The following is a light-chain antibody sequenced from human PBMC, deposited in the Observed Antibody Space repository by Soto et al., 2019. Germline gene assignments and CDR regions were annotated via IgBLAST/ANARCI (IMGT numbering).Light chain of an antibody. Sequence: DIQMTQSPSTLSASVGDRFTITCRASQSISSWLAWYQQKPGKAPKLLIYDVSTLESGVPSRFSGSGSGTDFTLTISSLQPEDFATYYCQQFNNYITFGQGTRLEIK. CDR1: QSISSW. J-gene: IGKJ5*01. V-gene: IGKV1-5*01. CDR2: DVS. CDR3: QQFNNYIT.